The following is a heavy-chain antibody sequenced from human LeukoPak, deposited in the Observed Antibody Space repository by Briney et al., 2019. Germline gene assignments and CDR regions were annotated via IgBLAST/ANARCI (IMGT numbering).Heavy chain of an antibody. Sequence: PSETLSLTCTVSGYSISSGYYWGWIRQPPGKGLEWIGSIYHSGSTYYNPSLKSRVTISVDTSKNQFSLKLSSVTAADTAVYYCARVGSYRYYDYMDVWGKGTTVTVSS. CDR1: GYSISSGYY. V-gene: IGHV4-38-2*02. CDR3: ARVGSYRYYDYMDV. D-gene: IGHD3-16*02. CDR2: IYHSGST. J-gene: IGHJ6*03.